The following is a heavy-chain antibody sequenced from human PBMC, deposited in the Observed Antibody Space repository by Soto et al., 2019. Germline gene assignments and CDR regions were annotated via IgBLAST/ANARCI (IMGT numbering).Heavy chain of an antibody. V-gene: IGHV3-23*01. J-gene: IGHJ5*02. CDR2: ISGSGFKK. CDR3: AKNQGVELVPLATVDWFDP. D-gene: IGHD1-26*01. CDR1: GFIFENFG. Sequence: HPGGSLRLSCAASGFIFENFGMSWVRQAPGKGLEWISSISGSGFKKYYADSVKGRFTISRDNSKSTVYLELNNLSAEDTAVYRCAKNQGVELVPLATVDWFDPWGQGSVVTVSS.